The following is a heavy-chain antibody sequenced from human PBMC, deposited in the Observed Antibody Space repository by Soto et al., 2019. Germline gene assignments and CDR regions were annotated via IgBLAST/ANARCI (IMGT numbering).Heavy chain of an antibody. V-gene: IGHV4-31*03. CDR1: GGSISSGGYY. CDR2: IYYSGST. D-gene: IGHD2-2*01. CDR3: ARESPKGSDIVVVPPLSYYYMDV. J-gene: IGHJ6*03. Sequence: SETLSLTCTVSGGSISSGGYYWSWIRQHPGKGLEWIGYIYYSGSTYYNPSLKSRVTISVDTSKNQFSLKLSSVTAADTAVYYCARESPKGSDIVVVPPLSYYYMDVWGKGTTVTVSS.